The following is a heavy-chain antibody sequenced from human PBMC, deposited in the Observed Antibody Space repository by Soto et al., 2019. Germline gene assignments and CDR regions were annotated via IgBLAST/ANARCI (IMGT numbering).Heavy chain of an antibody. CDR2: IYPGDSDT. CDR3: ARKDVAGNAVDF. D-gene: IGHD6-13*01. Sequence: LASSCKASGYSVTRSRIGWVRQMPGKGLEWMGIIYPGDSDTRYSPSFQGQVTISADKSISTAYLQWSSLKASDSATFDCARKDVAGNAVDFWGQGTPVTGSS. J-gene: IGHJ4*02. CDR1: GYSVTRSR. V-gene: IGHV5-51*01.